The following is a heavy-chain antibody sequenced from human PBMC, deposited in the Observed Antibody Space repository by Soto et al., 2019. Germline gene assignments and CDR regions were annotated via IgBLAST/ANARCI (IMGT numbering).Heavy chain of an antibody. V-gene: IGHV3-66*01. CDR2: IYSGGST. CDR1: GFTVSSNY. Sequence: EVQLVESGGGLVRPGGSLRLSCAASGFTVSSNYMSWVRQAPGKGLEWVSVIYSGGSTYYADSVKGRFTISRDNSKNTLYLQMNSLRAEDTAVYYCARGVYYDFWSGYYPGDYWGQGTLVTVSS. J-gene: IGHJ4*02. D-gene: IGHD3-3*01. CDR3: ARGVYYDFWSGYYPGDY.